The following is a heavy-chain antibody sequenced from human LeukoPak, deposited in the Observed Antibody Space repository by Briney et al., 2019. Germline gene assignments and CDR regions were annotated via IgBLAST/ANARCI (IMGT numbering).Heavy chain of an antibody. CDR2: ISYEGSNK. D-gene: IGHD6-13*01. J-gene: IGHJ6*02. CDR1: GFTFSSYA. CDR3: AMGGYSSSANPYYYYYGMDV. V-gene: IGHV3-30-3*01. Sequence: GGSLRLSCAASGFTFSSYAMHWVRQAPGEGLEWVAVISYEGSNKYYADSVKGRFTISRDNSKNTLYLQMNSLRAEDTAVYYCAMGGYSSSANPYYYYYGMDVWGQGTTVTVSS.